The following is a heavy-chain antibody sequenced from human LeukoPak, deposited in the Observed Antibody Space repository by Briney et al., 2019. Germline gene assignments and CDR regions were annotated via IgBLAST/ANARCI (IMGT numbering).Heavy chain of an antibody. Sequence: SQTLSLTCAVYGGSFSGYYWSWIRQPPGKGLEWIGYIYYSGSTNYNPSLKSRVTISVDTSKNQFSLKLSSVTAADTAVYYCASLSVTHRRFDYWGQGTLVTVSS. J-gene: IGHJ4*02. CDR3: ASLSVTHRRFDY. V-gene: IGHV4-59*08. D-gene: IGHD4-17*01. CDR1: GGSFSGYY. CDR2: IYYSGST.